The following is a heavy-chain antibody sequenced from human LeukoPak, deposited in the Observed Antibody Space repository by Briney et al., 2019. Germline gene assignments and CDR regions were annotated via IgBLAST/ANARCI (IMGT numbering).Heavy chain of an antibody. CDR2: IKQDGSEK. CDR3: ARAGGTYYGIAFDI. J-gene: IGHJ3*02. D-gene: IGHD1-26*01. V-gene: IGHV3-7*01. Sequence: QPGGSLRLSCAASGFTFSSYWMSWVRQAPGKGLEWVANIKQDGSEKYYVHSVKGRLTISRDNAKNSLYLQMNSLRAEDTAVYYCARAGGTYYGIAFDIWGQGTMVTVSS. CDR1: GFTFSSYW.